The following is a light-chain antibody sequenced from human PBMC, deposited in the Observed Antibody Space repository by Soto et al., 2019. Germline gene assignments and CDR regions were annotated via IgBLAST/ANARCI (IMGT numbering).Light chain of an antibody. CDR2: LEGVGSY. V-gene: IGLV4-60*03. CDR3: ETWDSNTRV. Sequence: QLVLTQSSSASASLGSSVKLTCTLSSRHSSYIIAWHQQQPGKAPRYLMKLEGVGSYNKGSGVPDRFSGSSSGADRYLTISKLQSEDEADYYCETWDSNTRVFGGGTKLTVL. CDR1: SRHSSYI. J-gene: IGLJ3*02.